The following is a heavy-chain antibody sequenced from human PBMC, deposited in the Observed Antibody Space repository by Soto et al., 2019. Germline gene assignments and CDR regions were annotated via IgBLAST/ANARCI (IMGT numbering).Heavy chain of an antibody. CDR3: ARDDSDTWYNY. Sequence: LRLSCAASGFTFSTYNMNWVRQAPGKGLEWVSFISSSSSYIYYADSVKGRFTISRDNAKNSLYLQTNSLRAEDTAVYYCARDDSDTWYNYWGQGTLVTVSS. CDR2: ISSSSSYI. V-gene: IGHV3-21*01. CDR1: GFTFSTYN. J-gene: IGHJ4*02. D-gene: IGHD6-13*01.